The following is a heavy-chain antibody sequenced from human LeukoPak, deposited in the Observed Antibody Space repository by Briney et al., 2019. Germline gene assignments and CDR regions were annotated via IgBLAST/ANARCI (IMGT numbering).Heavy chain of an antibody. Sequence: SETLSLTCTVSGGSISSSYWSWVRQPPGKGLEWVGYIYYSGDSNYNPSLKSRATVSVDTSKSQFSLKVSSVTAADTAIYYCARHTYARPFDSWGQGTPVTVSS. CDR3: ARHTYARPFDS. CDR2: IYYSGDS. D-gene: IGHD6-6*01. V-gene: IGHV4-59*08. J-gene: IGHJ4*02. CDR1: GGSISSSY.